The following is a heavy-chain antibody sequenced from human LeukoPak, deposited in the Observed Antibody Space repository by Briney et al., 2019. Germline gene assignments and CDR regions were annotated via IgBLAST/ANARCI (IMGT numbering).Heavy chain of an antibody. CDR2: IGGSGGTT. Sequence: GGSLRLSCAASGFTFSAYYMSWFRQAPGKGLEWVSTIGGSGGTTYYADSVKGRFTISRDNSKNTLYLQMSSLRAEDTAIYYCAKDRGRYYDSSGYYWGYYFDSWGQGILVTVST. V-gene: IGHV3-23*01. D-gene: IGHD3-22*01. CDR1: GFTFSAYY. J-gene: IGHJ4*02. CDR3: AKDRGRYYDSSGYYWGYYFDS.